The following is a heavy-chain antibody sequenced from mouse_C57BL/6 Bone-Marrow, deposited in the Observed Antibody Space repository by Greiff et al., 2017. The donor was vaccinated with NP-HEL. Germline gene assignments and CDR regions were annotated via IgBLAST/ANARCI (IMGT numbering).Heavy chain of an antibody. CDR2: ISYDGSN. Sequence: EVKLEESGPGLVKPSQSLSLTCSVTGYSITSGYYWNWIRQFPGNKLEWMGYISYDGSNNYNPSLKNRISITRDTSKNQFFLKLNSVTTEDTATYYCARAKLGRGTFDYWGQGTTLTVSS. CDR1: GYSITSGYY. CDR3: ARAKLGRGTFDY. J-gene: IGHJ2*01. D-gene: IGHD4-1*01. V-gene: IGHV3-6*01.